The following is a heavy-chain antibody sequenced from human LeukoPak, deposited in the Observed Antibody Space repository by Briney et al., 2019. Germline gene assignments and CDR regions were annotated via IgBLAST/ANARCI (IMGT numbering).Heavy chain of an antibody. D-gene: IGHD4-17*01. CDR1: GYTFTSYD. J-gene: IGHJ6*02. CDR2: MNPNSGNT. Sequence: ASVKVSCKASGYTFTSYDINWVRQATGQGLEWMGWMNPNSGNTGYAQKFQRRVTMTRNTSISTAYMELSSLRSEDTAVYYCARFYGDYGWYYYYYYGMDVWGQGTTVTVSS. CDR3: ARFYGDYGWYYYYYYGMDV. V-gene: IGHV1-8*01.